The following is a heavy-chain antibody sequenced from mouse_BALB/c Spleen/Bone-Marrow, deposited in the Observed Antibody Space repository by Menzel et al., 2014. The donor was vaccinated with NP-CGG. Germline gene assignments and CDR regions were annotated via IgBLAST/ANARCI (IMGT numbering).Heavy chain of an antibody. CDR1: GYSITSGYS. Sequence: VQLQQPGPDLVKPSQSLSLTCTVAGYSITSGYSCHWIRQFPGNKLEWVGYIHYSGTTNYNPSLKSRFSITRDTSKNQFFLQLNSVTTEDTATYYCARGYYGYDGAWFTYWGQGTLVTVSA. CDR2: IHYSGTT. J-gene: IGHJ3*01. CDR3: ARGYYGYDGAWFTY. V-gene: IGHV3-1*02. D-gene: IGHD2-2*01.